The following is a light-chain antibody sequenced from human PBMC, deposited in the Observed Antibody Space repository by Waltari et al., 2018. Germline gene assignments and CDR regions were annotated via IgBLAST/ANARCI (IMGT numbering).Light chain of an antibody. CDR1: QSVGTY. V-gene: IGKV3-11*01. CDR2: DAS. J-gene: IGKJ4*01. CDR3: QQRRNWPLT. Sequence: EIVLTQSPAILSFSPGERATLSCRASQSVGTYLAWYQQRPGQSPGLLIYDASNRATGIPARFTGSGSETDFTLTISSLQPEDFAVYYCQQRRNWPLTFGGGTRVQI.